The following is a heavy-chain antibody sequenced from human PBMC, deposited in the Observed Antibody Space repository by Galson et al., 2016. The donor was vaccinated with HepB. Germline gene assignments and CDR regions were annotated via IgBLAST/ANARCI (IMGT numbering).Heavy chain of an antibody. CDR2: ISSSSDSI. D-gene: IGHD5-12*01. CDR3: ARPDSGYSWQGFFHYGMDV. CDR1: GFSLSSFT. J-gene: IGHJ6*02. Sequence: SLRLSCAASGFSLSSFTMSWVRQAPGMGLEWVSSISSSSDSIYYADSLKGRFSISRDNANNSLYLQMNSLRAEDTAVYYCARPDSGYSWQGFFHYGMDVWGQGTTVTDSS. V-gene: IGHV3-21*01.